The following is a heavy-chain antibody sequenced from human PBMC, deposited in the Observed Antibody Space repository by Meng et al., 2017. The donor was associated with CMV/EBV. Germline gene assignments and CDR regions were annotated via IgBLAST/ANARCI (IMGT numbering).Heavy chain of an antibody. Sequence: VSGSTFTDYYMHWVQQAPGKGLEWMGLVDPEDGETIYAEKFQGRVTITADTSTDTAYMELSSLRSEDTAVYYCSLPRDSSGYQLDYWGQGTLVTVSS. D-gene: IGHD3-22*01. CDR2: VDPEDGET. V-gene: IGHV1-69-2*01. J-gene: IGHJ4*02. CDR1: GSTFTDYY. CDR3: SLPRDSSGYQLDY.